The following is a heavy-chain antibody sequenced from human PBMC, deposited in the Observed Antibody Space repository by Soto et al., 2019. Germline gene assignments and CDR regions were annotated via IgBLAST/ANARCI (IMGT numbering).Heavy chain of an antibody. J-gene: IGHJ4*02. Sequence: GGSLRLSCATSGFSFGPSGMHWVRQPPGKGLEWVAIIWTDGSTTYYSDSAKGRFTISRDNSKNTLYLQMNSLRDEDTALYYCARDGSHYDVDYWGLGTLVTVSS. CDR1: GFSFGPSG. CDR3: ARDGSHYDVDY. D-gene: IGHD4-4*01. V-gene: IGHV3-33*01. CDR2: IWTDGSTT.